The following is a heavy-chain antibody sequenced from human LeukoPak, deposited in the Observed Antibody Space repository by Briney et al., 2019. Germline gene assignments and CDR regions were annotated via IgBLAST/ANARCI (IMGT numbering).Heavy chain of an antibody. CDR3: ARDLRSCSGGSCNYYYYGMDV. J-gene: IGHJ6*02. V-gene: IGHV3-30*03. CDR2: ILSDGSNK. D-gene: IGHD2-15*01. CDR1: GFTFNSYV. Sequence: GGSLRLSCAASGFTFNSYVMHWVRQAPGKGLEWVAVILSDGSNKYYADSVKGRFTISRDNSKDTLYLQMNSLRAEDTAVYYCARDLRSCSGGSCNYYYYGMDVWGQGTTVTVSS.